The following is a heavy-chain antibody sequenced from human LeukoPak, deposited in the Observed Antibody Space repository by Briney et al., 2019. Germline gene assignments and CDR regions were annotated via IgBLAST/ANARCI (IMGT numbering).Heavy chain of an antibody. J-gene: IGHJ4*02. Sequence: PGGSLRLSCAASGFTFSSYWMSWVRQTPGKGLMWVSRISADGSDIKYVDSVKGRFTISRDNAKNTLYLQMKSLRAEDTAVYYCARVSSSSWWALDYWGQGTLVTVSS. CDR1: GFTFSSYW. CDR2: ISADGSDI. V-gene: IGHV3-74*03. D-gene: IGHD6-13*01. CDR3: ARVSSSSWWALDY.